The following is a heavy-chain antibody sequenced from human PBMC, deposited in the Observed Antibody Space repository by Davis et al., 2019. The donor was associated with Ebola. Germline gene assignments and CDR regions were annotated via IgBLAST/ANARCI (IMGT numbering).Heavy chain of an antibody. CDR2: IGDTGITS. J-gene: IGHJ4*02. Sequence: PGGSLRLSCAASGFTFSTYAMTWVRQAPGKGLEWVAAIGDTGITSHYVDSVKGRFTVSRDNSKNTLFLQLNSLRAEDTAVYYCAKYGVNSLSGRYFDYWGQGALVTVSS. CDR3: AKYGVNSLSGRYFDY. CDR1: GFTFSTYA. D-gene: IGHD2/OR15-2a*01. V-gene: IGHV3-23*01.